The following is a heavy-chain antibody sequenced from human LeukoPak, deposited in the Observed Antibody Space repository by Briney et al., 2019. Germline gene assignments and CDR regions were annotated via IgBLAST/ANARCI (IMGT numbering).Heavy chain of an antibody. V-gene: IGHV3-33*01. CDR2: IWYDGSNK. Sequence: PGGSLRLSCAASGFTFSSYGMHWVRQAPGKGLEWVAVIWYDGSNKYYADSVKGRFTISRDNSKNTLYLQMNSLRAEDTAVYYCARFPSYYDILTSFDYWGQGTLVTVSS. D-gene: IGHD3-9*01. CDR1: GFTFSSYG. J-gene: IGHJ4*02. CDR3: ARFPSYYDILTSFDY.